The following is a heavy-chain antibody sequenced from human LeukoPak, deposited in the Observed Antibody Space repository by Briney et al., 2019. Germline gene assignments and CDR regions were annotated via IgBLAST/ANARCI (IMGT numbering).Heavy chain of an antibody. D-gene: IGHD3-22*01. CDR2: IYYSGST. V-gene: IGHV4-39*01. CDR3: ARHKGDYYDSSGYPNWFDP. Sequence: SETLSLTCTVSGGSISSSSYYWGWIRPPPGKGLEWIVSIYYSGSTYYNPSLKSRVTISVDTSKNQFSLKLSSVTAADTAVYYCARHKGDYYDSSGYPNWFDPWGQGTLVTVSS. CDR1: GGSISSSSYY. J-gene: IGHJ5*02.